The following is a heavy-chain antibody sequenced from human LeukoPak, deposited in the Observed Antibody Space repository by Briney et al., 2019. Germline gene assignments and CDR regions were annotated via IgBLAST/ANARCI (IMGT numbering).Heavy chain of an antibody. J-gene: IGHJ3*02. Sequence: GGSLRLSCAASGFTFSTYAMHWVRQAPGKGLEWVAVISYDGSSKYYADSVKGRFTISRDNSKNTLYLQMNSLRDEDTAVYYCARARSSYGYGDAFDIWGQGTMVTVSS. CDR2: ISYDGSSK. CDR1: GFTFSTYA. D-gene: IGHD5-18*01. V-gene: IGHV3-30*04. CDR3: ARARSSYGYGDAFDI.